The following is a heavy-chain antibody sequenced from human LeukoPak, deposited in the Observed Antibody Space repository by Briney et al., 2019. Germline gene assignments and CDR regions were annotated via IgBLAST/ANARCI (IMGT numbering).Heavy chain of an antibody. CDR2: INPNSGGT. Sequence: ASVKVSCKASGYTFTGYYMHWVRQAPGQGLEWMGWINPNSGGTNYAQKFQGRVTMTRDTSISTAYMELSRLRSDDTAVYYCARPRWLGLGGYFDLWGRGTLSLSPQ. CDR1: GYTFTGYY. J-gene: IGHJ2*01. CDR3: ARPRWLGLGGYFDL. D-gene: IGHD6-19*01. V-gene: IGHV1-2*02.